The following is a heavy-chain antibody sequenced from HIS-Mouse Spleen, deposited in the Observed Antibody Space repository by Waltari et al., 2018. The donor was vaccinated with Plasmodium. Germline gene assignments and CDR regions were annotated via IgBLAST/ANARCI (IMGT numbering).Heavy chain of an antibody. V-gene: IGHV4-34*01. Sequence: QVQLQQWGAGLLKPSETLSLTCAVYGGSFSGYYWSWIRQPPGKGLEWIGEINHSGSTNYNPPRKSRVTISVDTSKNQFSLKLSSVTAADTAVYYCARAPIRDAFDIWGQGTMVTVSS. J-gene: IGHJ3*02. D-gene: IGHD3-9*01. CDR2: INHSGST. CDR3: ARAPIRDAFDI. CDR1: GGSFSGYY.